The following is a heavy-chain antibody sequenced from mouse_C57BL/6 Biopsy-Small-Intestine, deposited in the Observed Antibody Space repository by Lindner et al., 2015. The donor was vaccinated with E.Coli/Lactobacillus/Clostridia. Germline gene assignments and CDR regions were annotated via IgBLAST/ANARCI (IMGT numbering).Heavy chain of an antibody. CDR1: GYTFSDYY. D-gene: IGHD2-14*01. V-gene: IGHV1-84*02. CDR2: INPVRGET. CDR3: ARHLTRRLTHSDSWYEGDAFDI. J-gene: IGHJ3*01. Sequence: SVKVSCKASGYTFSDYYLHWVRQAPGQGLEWMGWINPVRGETKFAERFQGSVILTRDTSITTAYMELRRLISDDTAVYYCARHLTRRLTHSDSWYEGDAFDIWGQGTMVTVSS.